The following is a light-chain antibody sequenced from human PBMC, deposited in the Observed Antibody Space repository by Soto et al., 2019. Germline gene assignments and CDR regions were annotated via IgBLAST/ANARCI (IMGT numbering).Light chain of an antibody. CDR1: QSVSRY. CDR2: GAS. CDR3: QHYGSSPWT. Sequence: ETVLTQSPGTLSLSPGERATLSCRASQSVSRYLAWYQQKPGQAPRVLIYGASSRATGIPDRFSGSGSGTDFTLTISRLEPEDFAVYYCQHYGSSPWTFGQGTKVEIK. J-gene: IGKJ1*01. V-gene: IGKV3-20*01.